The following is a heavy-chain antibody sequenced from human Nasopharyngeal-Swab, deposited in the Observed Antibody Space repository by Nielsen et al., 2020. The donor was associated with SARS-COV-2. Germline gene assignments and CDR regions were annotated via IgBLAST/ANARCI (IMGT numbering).Heavy chain of an antibody. CDR3: AKRGVAVAATSWFGP. CDR1: GFTFSSYA. V-gene: IGHV3-23*01. Sequence: GTSLRLSCAASGFTFSSYAMSWVRQAPGQGLAWVSDLSSSGDSTFYSDSVKGRFTMSRDNSKNMLYLQMSSLRAEATTVYYCAKRGVAVAATSWFGPWVHGTLVTVSS. D-gene: IGHD2-15*01. J-gene: IGHJ5*02. CDR2: LSSSGDST.